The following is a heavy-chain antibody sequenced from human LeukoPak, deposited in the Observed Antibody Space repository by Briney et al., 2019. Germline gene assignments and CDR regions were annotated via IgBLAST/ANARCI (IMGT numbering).Heavy chain of an antibody. CDR2: ISYDGSNK. J-gene: IGHJ4*02. Sequence: GGSLRLSCAASGFTLSSYAMHWVRQAPGKGLEWVAVISYDGSNKYNADSVKGRFTISRDNSKHTLYLQINSLRAEDTAVYYCAVVNSGYVDYWGQGTLVTVSS. D-gene: IGHD1-26*01. V-gene: IGHV3-30*04. CDR1: GFTLSSYA. CDR3: AVVNSGYVDY.